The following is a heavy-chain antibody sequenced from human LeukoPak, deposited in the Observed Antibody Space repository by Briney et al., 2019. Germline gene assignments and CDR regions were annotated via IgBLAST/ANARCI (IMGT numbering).Heavy chain of an antibody. J-gene: IGHJ4*02. CDR1: GGSISSGDYY. CDR3: ARAPDYYDSSGYYYYFDY. Sequence: PSETLSLTCTVSGGSISSGDYYWSWIRQPPGKGLEWIGYIYYSGSTYYNPSLKSRVTISVDTSKNQFSLKLSSVTAADTAVYYCARAPDYYDSSGYYYYFDYWGQGTLVTASS. CDR2: IYYSGST. D-gene: IGHD3-22*01. V-gene: IGHV4-30-4*01.